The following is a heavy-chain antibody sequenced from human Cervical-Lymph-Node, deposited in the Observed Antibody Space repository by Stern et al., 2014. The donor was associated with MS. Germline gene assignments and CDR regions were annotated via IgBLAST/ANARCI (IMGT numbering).Heavy chain of an antibody. CDR1: GFTFSNYG. CDR3: AKKSVGTTGTTTAFDY. Sequence: QVQLVQSGGGVVQPGTSLRLSCAVSGFTFSNYGMHWVRQAPGKGLEWVAVISYDADVKFYADSVKGRFTISRDPPKNTMYLQLNSLKVEDTAVYFCAKKSVGTTGTTTAFDYWGQGTLVTVSS. J-gene: IGHJ4*02. CDR2: ISYDADVK. D-gene: IGHD1-1*01. V-gene: IGHV3-33*03.